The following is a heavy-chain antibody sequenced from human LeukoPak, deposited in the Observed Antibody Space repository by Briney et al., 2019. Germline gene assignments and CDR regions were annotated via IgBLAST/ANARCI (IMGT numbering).Heavy chain of an antibody. Sequence: GGSLRLSCAASGFTFSGYWMSWVRQAPGKGLEWVANIKQDGSEKYYVDSVKGRLTISRDNAKNSLYLQMNSLRAEDTAVYYCARKFSSSWAPFDYWGQGTLVTVSS. V-gene: IGHV3-7*03. D-gene: IGHD6-13*01. CDR3: ARKFSSSWAPFDY. CDR2: IKQDGSEK. J-gene: IGHJ4*02. CDR1: GFTFSGYW.